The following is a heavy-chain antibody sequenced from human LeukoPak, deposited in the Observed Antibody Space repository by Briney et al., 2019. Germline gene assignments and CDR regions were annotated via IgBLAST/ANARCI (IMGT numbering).Heavy chain of an antibody. CDR3: ARFIVGARYP. D-gene: IGHD1-26*01. CDR1: GGTFSSYA. V-gene: IGHV1-69*05. CDR2: IIPIFGTA. J-gene: IGHJ5*02. Sequence: SVKVPCKASGGTFSSYAISWVRQAPGQGLEWMGGIIPIFGTANYAQKFQGRVTITTDESTSTAYMELSSLRSEDTAVYYCARFIVGARYPWGQGTLVTVSS.